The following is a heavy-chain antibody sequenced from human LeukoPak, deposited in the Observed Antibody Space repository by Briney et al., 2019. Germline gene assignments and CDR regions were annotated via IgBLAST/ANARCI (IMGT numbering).Heavy chain of an antibody. Sequence: ASVKVSCKASGGTFSSYAIGWVRQAPGQGLEWIGRIIPIYGTANYAQKFQGRVTITTDESTSTAYMELSSLRSEDTAVYYCARGPLGDILTGYYTVYYYYMDVWGKGTTVTVSS. J-gene: IGHJ6*03. CDR1: GGTFSSYA. D-gene: IGHD3-9*01. CDR2: IIPIYGTA. V-gene: IGHV1-69*05. CDR3: ARGPLGDILTGYYTVYYYYMDV.